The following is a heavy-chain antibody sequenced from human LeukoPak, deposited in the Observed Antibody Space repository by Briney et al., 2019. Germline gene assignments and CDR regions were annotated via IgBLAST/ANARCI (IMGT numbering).Heavy chain of an antibody. Sequence: ASVKVSYKASGNTFTGYYMHWVRRAPGQGLEWMGRINPNSGGTNYAQKFQGRVTMTRDTSISTAYMELSRLRSDDTAVYYCARDPPKLYSSSWSYAFDIWGQGTMVTVSS. D-gene: IGHD6-13*01. CDR3: ARDPPKLYSSSWSYAFDI. V-gene: IGHV1-2*06. CDR2: INPNSGGT. CDR1: GNTFTGYY. J-gene: IGHJ3*02.